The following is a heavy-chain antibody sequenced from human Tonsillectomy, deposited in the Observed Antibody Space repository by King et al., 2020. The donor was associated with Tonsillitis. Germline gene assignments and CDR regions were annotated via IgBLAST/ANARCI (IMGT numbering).Heavy chain of an antibody. J-gene: IGHJ4*02. V-gene: IGHV3-15*01. Sequence: VQLVESGGGLVKPGGSLRLSCAASGFIFSNAWMSWVRQAPGKGLEWVGRINSKTDGATTDYAAPVKGRFTISRDDSKNTLYLQMNSLKTEDTAVYYCTTDRYYDFDYWGQGTLVTVSS. CDR2: INSKTDGATT. D-gene: IGHD3-10*01. CDR3: TTDRYYDFDY. CDR1: GFIFSNAW.